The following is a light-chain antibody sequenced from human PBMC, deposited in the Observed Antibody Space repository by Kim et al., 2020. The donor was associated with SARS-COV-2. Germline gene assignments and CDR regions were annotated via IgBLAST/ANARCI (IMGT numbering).Light chain of an antibody. J-gene: IGKJ2*01. CDR1: QTISTL. V-gene: IGKV1-5*01. CDR3: QHYNSYPYT. Sequence: DIHMTQSPSTLSASVGDRVTITCRASQTISTLLAWYQQKPGKAPKLLIYQASILESGVPSRFSGSGSGTEFSLTISSLQPDDFATYYCQHYNSYPYTFGKGTKLEI. CDR2: QAS.